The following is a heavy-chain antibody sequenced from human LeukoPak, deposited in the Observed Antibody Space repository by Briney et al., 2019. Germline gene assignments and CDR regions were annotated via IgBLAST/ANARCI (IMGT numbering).Heavy chain of an antibody. D-gene: IGHD1-1*01. V-gene: IGHV3-74*01. CDR2: IDGEGSVT. J-gene: IGHJ4*02. CDR1: GFTFSTYW. Sequence: PGGSLRLSCAASGFTFSTYWMHWVRQAPGKGLVWDSRIDGEGSVTKYTDSVKGRFTISRDNAKNTVYLQMNSLRAEDTAVYYCTTGGSYFFDYWGQGTLVTVSS. CDR3: TTGGSYFFDY.